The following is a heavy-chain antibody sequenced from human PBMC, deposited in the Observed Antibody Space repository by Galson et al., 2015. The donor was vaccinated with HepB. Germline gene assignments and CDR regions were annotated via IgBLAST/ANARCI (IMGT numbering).Heavy chain of an antibody. CDR3: AKGWFPAATSYYFDY. V-gene: IGHV3-30*18. CDR2: ISYDGSNK. CDR1: GFTFSSYG. Sequence: SLRLSCAASGFTFSSYGMHWVRQAPGKGLEWVAVISYDGSNKYYADSVKGRFTISRDSSKNTLYLQMNSLRAEDTAVYYCAKGWFPAATSYYFDYWGQGTLVTVSS. D-gene: IGHD2-2*01. J-gene: IGHJ4*02.